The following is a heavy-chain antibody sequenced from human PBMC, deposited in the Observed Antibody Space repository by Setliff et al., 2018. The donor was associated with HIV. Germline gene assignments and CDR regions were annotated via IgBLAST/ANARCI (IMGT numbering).Heavy chain of an antibody. CDR3: AREIYGGNSRPFDY. CDR2: INHSGST. J-gene: IGHJ4*02. CDR1: NDSISSSNYY. D-gene: IGHD4-17*01. Sequence: ASETLSLTCSVSNDSISSSNYYWSWIRQLPGKGLEWIGEINHSGSTNYNPSLKSRVTISVDTSKNQFSLKLTSVTAADTAVYYCAREIYGGNSRPFDYWGQGTLVTVSS. V-gene: IGHV4-39*07.